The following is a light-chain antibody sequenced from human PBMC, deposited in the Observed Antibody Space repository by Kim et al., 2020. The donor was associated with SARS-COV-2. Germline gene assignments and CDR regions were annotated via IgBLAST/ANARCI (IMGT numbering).Light chain of an antibody. V-gene: IGLV3-19*01. Sequence: SVALGQTVRITGHGDRRRSYYASWYQQRPGQALVLVIYGKNNRPSGIPDRFSGSSSGNTASLTIAGAQAEDEADYYCNSRDSSGYVFGTGTKVTVL. CDR3: NSRDSSGYV. CDR1: RRRSYY. J-gene: IGLJ1*01. CDR2: GKN.